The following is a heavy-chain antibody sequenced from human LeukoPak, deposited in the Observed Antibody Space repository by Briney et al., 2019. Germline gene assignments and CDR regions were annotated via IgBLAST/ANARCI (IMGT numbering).Heavy chain of an antibody. CDR1: GGTFSSYA. CDR2: IIPIFGTA. CDR3: ARDGDSSGWVYFDY. Sequence: ASVKVSCEASGGTFSSYAISWVRQAPGQGLEWMGGIIPIFGTANYAQKFQGRVTITADESTSTAYMELSSLRSEDTAVYYCARDGDSSGWVYFDYWGQGTLVTVSS. D-gene: IGHD6-19*01. J-gene: IGHJ4*02. V-gene: IGHV1-69*13.